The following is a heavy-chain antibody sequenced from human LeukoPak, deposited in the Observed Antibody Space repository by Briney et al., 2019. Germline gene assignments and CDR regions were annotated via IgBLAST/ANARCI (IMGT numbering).Heavy chain of an antibody. CDR1: GASISSNNW. J-gene: IGHJ4*02. V-gene: IGHV4-4*02. CDR2: IYHSGST. D-gene: IGHD6-19*01. Sequence: PSGTLSLTCAVSGASISSNNWWSWVRQPSGKGLEWIGEIYHSGSTNYTPSLKSRVTISIDKSKNQFSLKLSSVTAADTAVYYCALISRGIAVPGTELWGQGTLVTVSS. CDR3: ALISRGIAVPGTEL.